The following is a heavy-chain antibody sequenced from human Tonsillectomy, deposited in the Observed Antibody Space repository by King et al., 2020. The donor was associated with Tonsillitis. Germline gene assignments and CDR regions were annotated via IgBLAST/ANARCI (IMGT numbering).Heavy chain of an antibody. J-gene: IGHJ3*02. V-gene: IGHV3-30-3*01. CDR2: ISYDGSNK. D-gene: IGHD5-18*01. Sequence: VQLVESGGGVVQPGRSLRLSCAASGFTFSSYAMHWVRQAPGKGLEWVAVISYDGSNKYYADSVKGRFTISRGNSKNTLYLQMNSLRAEDTAVYYCARDRLRIQLDDAFDIWGQGTMVTVSS. CDR3: ARDRLRIQLDDAFDI. CDR1: GFTFSSYA.